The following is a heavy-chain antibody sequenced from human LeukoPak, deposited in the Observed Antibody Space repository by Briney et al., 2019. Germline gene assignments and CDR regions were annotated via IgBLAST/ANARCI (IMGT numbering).Heavy chain of an antibody. J-gene: IGHJ3*02. CDR2: IGTAGDT. D-gene: IGHD4-17*01. CDR3: ARESVYGDNAFDI. V-gene: IGHV3-13*01. Sequence: GGSLRLSCAASGFTFSSYDMHWVRQATGKGLEWVSAIGTAGDTYYPGSVKGRFTISRENAKNSLYLQMNRLRAGDTAVYYCARESVYGDNAFDIWGQGTMVTVSS. CDR1: GFTFSSYD.